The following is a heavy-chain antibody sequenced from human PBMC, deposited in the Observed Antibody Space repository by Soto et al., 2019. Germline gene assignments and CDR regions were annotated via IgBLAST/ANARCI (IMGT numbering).Heavy chain of an antibody. D-gene: IGHD1-1*01. CDR3: ARQQTFGPTTTDAFDI. CDR1: GYSFTSYW. CDR2: IYPGDPDT. Sequence: GESLKISCKGSGYSFTSYWIGWVRQMPGKGLEWMGIIYPGDPDTRYSPSFQGQVTISADKSISTAYLQWSSLEASDTAMYYCARQQTFGPTTTDAFDIWGQGTMVT. V-gene: IGHV5-51*01. J-gene: IGHJ3*02.